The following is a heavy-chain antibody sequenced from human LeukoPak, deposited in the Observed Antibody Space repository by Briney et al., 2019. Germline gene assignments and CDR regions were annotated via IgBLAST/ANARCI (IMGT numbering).Heavy chain of an antibody. CDR3: ARWGRPHKNYYDSSGYSDAFDI. V-gene: IGHV4-34*01. Sequence: SETLSLTCAVYGGSFSGYYWSWIRQPPGKGLEWIGEINHSGSTNYNPSLKSRVTISVDTSKNQFSLKLSSVTAADTAVYYCARWGRPHKNYYDSSGYSDAFDIWGQGTMVTVSS. D-gene: IGHD3-22*01. CDR2: INHSGST. J-gene: IGHJ3*02. CDR1: GGSFSGYY.